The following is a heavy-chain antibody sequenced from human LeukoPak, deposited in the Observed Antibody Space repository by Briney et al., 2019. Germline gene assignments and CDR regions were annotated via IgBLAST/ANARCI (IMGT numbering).Heavy chain of an antibody. Sequence: PSETLSLTCAVYGGSFSGYNWSWIRQPPGKGLEWIGQINHRGSTNYNPSLKSRVTISVDTSKNQFSLKLSSVTAADTAVYYCARGQGYGSGSYHYYYMDVWGKGTTVTVPS. V-gene: IGHV4-34*01. CDR1: GGSFSGYN. CDR2: INHRGST. D-gene: IGHD3-10*01. J-gene: IGHJ6*03. CDR3: ARGQGYGSGSYHYYYMDV.